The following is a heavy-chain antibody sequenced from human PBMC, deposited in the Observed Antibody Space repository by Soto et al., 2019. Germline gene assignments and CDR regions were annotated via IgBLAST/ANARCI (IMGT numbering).Heavy chain of an antibody. V-gene: IGHV3-23*01. Sequence: EVQLLESGGGLVQPGGSLRLSCAASGFAFNTYAMDWVRQAPGKGLEWVSSISGSGDRTYYADSVKGRFTISKDNSENTLYLEMNRLRAEDTAVYYCANSDRGGSGNSNFWGQGTLITVSS. CDR2: ISGSGDRT. J-gene: IGHJ4*02. CDR1: GFAFNTYA. CDR3: ANSDRGGSGNSNF. D-gene: IGHD3-10*01.